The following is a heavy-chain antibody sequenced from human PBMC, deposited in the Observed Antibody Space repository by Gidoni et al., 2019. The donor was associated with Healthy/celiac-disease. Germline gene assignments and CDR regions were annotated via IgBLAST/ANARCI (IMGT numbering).Heavy chain of an antibody. J-gene: IGHJ4*02. CDR3: ARLNRPRIVGATTAFDY. D-gene: IGHD1-26*01. CDR1: GFTFSSYS. CDR2: ISSSSSYI. V-gene: IGHV3-21*01. Sequence: EVQLVESGGGLVTPGGSLRLSCAASGFTFSSYSMNWVRQAPGKGLEWVSSISSSSSYIYYADSVKCRFTISRDNAKNSLYLQMNSLRAEDTAVYYCARLNRPRIVGATTAFDYWGQGTLVTVSS.